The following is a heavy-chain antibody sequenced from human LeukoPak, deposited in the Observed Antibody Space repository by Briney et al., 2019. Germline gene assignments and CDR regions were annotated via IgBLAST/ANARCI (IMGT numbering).Heavy chain of an antibody. CDR2: IYSGGST. CDR1: GFTVSRNY. D-gene: IGHD6-13*01. V-gene: IGHV3-66*01. CDR3: TRGPYSSTWNTVDY. J-gene: IGHJ4*02. Sequence: KAGGSLRLSCAASGFTVSRNYMSWVRQAPGKGLEWVSVIYSGGSTYYADSVKGRFIISRDNSKNTLYLQMNSLRAEDTAVYYCTRGPYSSTWNTVDYWGQGTLVTVSS.